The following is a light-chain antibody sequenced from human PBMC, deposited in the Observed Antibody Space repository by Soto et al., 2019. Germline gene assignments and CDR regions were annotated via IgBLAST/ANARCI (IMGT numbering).Light chain of an antibody. V-gene: IGKV3-20*01. Sequence: SVSGGGVALVGCRTIHIVTSNYLAWYQQKPGQAPRLLFFGASIRATGIPDRFSGSGPGTDYALAISRLEPEDFAVYHCQQYGSSPTTFGQGTKVDIK. J-gene: IGKJ1*01. CDR1: HIVTSNY. CDR3: QQYGSSPTT. CDR2: GAS.